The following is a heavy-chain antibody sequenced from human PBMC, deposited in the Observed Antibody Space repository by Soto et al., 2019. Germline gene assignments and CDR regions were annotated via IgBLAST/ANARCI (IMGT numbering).Heavy chain of an antibody. D-gene: IGHD6-19*01. J-gene: IGHJ4*02. Sequence: SETLSLTCAVYGGSFSGYYWSWIRQPPGKGLEWIGEINHSGSTNYNPSLKSRVTISVDTSKNQFSLKLSSVTAADTAVYYCARGLNRVLWLPPPYFDYWGQGTLVTVSS. CDR3: ARGLNRVLWLPPPYFDY. CDR1: GGSFSGYY. CDR2: INHSGST. V-gene: IGHV4-34*01.